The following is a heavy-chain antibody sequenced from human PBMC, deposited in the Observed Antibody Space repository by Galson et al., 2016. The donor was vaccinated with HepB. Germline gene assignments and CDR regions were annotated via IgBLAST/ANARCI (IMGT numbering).Heavy chain of an antibody. J-gene: IGHJ4*02. CDR3: AQIYGSVSWDV. CDR1: GFSLSTSGVG. CDR2: IYWDDDK. Sequence: PALVKPTQTLTLTCTFSGFSLSTSGVGVGWIRQPPTKALEWLALIYWDDDKRYSPSLKSRLTITKDTSKNQVVLAMTNMDPVDTATYYCAQIYGSVSWDVWGQGTLVTVSS. V-gene: IGHV2-5*02. D-gene: IGHD3-10*01.